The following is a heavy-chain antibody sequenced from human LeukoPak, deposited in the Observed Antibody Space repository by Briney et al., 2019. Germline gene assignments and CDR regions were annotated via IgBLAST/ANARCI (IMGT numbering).Heavy chain of an antibody. CDR3: ARAGRYYDFWSGYSAPTWFDP. CDR1: GGSFSGYY. CDR2: INHSGST. J-gene: IGHJ5*02. Sequence: SEILSLTCAVYGGSFSGYYWSWIRQPPGKGLEWIGEINHSGSTNYNPSLKSRVTISVDTSKNQFSLKLSSVTAADTAVYYCARAGRYYDFWSGYSAPTWFDPWGQGTLVTVSS. V-gene: IGHV4-34*01. D-gene: IGHD3-3*01.